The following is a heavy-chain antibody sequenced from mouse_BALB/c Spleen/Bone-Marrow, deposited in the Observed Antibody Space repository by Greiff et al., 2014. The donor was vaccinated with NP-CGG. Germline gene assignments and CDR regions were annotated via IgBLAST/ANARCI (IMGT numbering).Heavy chain of an antibody. CDR1: GYTFTSYV. Sequence: LEESGPELVKPGASVKMSCKASGYTFTSYVMHWVKQKPGQGLEWIGYINPYNNGTKYNEKFKGKATLTSDKSSSTAYMELSSLTSEDSAVYYCARDYGYPFAYWGQGTLVTVSA. V-gene: IGHV1-14*01. D-gene: IGHD1-2*01. CDR3: ARDYGYPFAY. CDR2: INPYNNGT. J-gene: IGHJ3*01.